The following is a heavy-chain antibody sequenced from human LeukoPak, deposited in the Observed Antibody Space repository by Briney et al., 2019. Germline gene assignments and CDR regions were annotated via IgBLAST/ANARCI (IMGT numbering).Heavy chain of an antibody. D-gene: IGHD3-22*01. CDR3: AKRPRDSSGYYLGAFDG. CDR2: IGASGAET. CDR1: GFTFSTYA. Sequence: GGSLRLSCTASGFTFSTYAMTWVRQAPGKGLDWVSAIGASGAETYYADSAKGRFTVSRDNSKNTLYLRMSSLRADDTAVYFCAKRPRDSSGYYLGAFDGWGQGTTVTVSS. V-gene: IGHV3-23*01. J-gene: IGHJ3*01.